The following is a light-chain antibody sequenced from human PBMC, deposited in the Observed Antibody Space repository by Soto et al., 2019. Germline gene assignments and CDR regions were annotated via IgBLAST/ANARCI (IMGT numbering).Light chain of an antibody. V-gene: IGKV3-11*01. J-gene: IGKJ4*01. CDR2: DAS. CDR1: QSVSSY. CDR3: QPRSNWTGT. Sequence: EIVLTQTPATLVLSPGERATLSCRASQSVSSYLAWYQQKPGQAPRLLIYDASNRATGIPARFSGSGSGTDFTLTISSLEPEDFAVYYCQPRSNWTGTFGGGTKVDIK.